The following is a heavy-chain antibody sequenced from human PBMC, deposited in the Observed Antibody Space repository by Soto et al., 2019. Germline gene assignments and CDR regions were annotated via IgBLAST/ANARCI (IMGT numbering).Heavy chain of an antibody. V-gene: IGHV3-7*03. CDR2: IKQDGSEK. D-gene: IGHD3-22*01. J-gene: IGHJ4*02. Sequence: GGSLRLSCAASGFTFSSYWMSWVRQAPGKGLGWVANIKQDGSEKYYVDSVKGRFTISRDNAKNSLYLQMNSLRAEDTAVYYCARDRYYYDSSGYYEDYWGQGTLVTVSS. CDR3: ARDRYYYDSSGYYEDY. CDR1: GFTFSSYW.